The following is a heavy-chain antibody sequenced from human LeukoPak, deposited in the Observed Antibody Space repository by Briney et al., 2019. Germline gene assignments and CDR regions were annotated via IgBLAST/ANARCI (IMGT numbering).Heavy chain of an antibody. CDR3: ARLDIVVVPAATTPGIAAAGTDY. CDR2: INHSGST. CDR1: GGSFSGYY. D-gene: IGHD2-2*01. V-gene: IGHV4-34*01. J-gene: IGHJ4*02. Sequence: SETLSLTCAVYGGSFSGYYWSWIRQPLGKGLEWIGEINHSGSTNYNPSLKSRVTISVDTSKNQFSLKLSSVTAADTAVYYCARLDIVVVPAATTPGIAAAGTDYWGQGTLVTVSS.